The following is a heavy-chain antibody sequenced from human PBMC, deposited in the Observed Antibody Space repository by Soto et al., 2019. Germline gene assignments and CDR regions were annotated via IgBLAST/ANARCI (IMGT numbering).Heavy chain of an antibody. CDR1: GYTFTSYG. CDR2: ISAYNGNT. V-gene: IGHV1-18*01. CDR3: ARDRDGGSCYSGCAFDI. D-gene: IGHD2-15*01. Sequence: ASVKVSCKASGYTFTSYGISWVRQAPGQGLEWMGWISAYNGNTNYAQKLQGRVTMTTDTSTSTAYMELRSLRSDDTAVYYCARDRDGGSCYSGCAFDIWGQGTMVTVSS. J-gene: IGHJ3*02.